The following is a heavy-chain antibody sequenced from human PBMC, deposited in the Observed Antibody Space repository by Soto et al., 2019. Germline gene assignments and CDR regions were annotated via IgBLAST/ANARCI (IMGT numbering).Heavy chain of an antibody. D-gene: IGHD6-6*01. J-gene: IGHJ3*02. CDR3: TTGPPEQLVQDAFDI. Sequence: GGSLRLSCAASGFTFSNAWMSWVRQAPGKGLEWVGRIKSKTDGGTTDYAAPVKGRFTISRDDSKNTLYLQMNSLKTEDTAVYYCTTGPPEQLVQDAFDIWGQGTMVTVSS. CDR1: GFTFSNAW. CDR2: IKSKTDGGTT. V-gene: IGHV3-15*01.